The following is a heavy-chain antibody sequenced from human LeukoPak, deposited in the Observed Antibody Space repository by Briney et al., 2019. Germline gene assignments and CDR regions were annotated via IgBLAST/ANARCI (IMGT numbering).Heavy chain of an antibody. J-gene: IGHJ6*03. CDR3: ASEIMVRGVLMDV. D-gene: IGHD3-10*01. CDR1: GYTFTSYA. Sequence: ASVKVSCKASGYTFTSYAMNWVRQAPGQGLEWMGWINPNSGGTNYAQKFQGRVTMTRDTSISTAYMELSRLRSDDTAVYYCASEIMVRGVLMDVWGKGTTVTVSS. V-gene: IGHV1-2*02. CDR2: INPNSGGT.